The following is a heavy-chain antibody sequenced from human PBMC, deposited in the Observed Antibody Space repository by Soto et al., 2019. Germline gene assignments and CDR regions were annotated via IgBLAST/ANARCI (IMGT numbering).Heavy chain of an antibody. CDR1: GFSLSTSGVG. D-gene: IGHD3-10*01. Sequence: QITLKESGPTLVKPTQTLTLTCTFSGFSLSTSGVGVGWIRQPPGKALEWLALIYWDDDKRYSPSLKSRLTITKDNSKNQVVLTMTNMDPVDTATYYCAHRGSWFGELLSGVYFDYWGQGTLVTVSS. CDR2: IYWDDDK. CDR3: AHRGSWFGELLSGVYFDY. V-gene: IGHV2-5*02. J-gene: IGHJ4*02.